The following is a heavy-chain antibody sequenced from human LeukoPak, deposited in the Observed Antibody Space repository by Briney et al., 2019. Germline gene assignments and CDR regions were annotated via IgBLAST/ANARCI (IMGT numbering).Heavy chain of an antibody. V-gene: IGHV3-48*02. Sequence: GGSLRLSCVPSGFTFSSYSMHWVRQAPGKGLEWGSYIRSTSNTIYYAGSVKGRLTISRDNAKNSLYLQMNSLRDQGSAVYYCARGTQRAFDICGQGTMVTVYS. CDR2: IRSTSNTI. D-gene: IGHD2-2*01. CDR3: ARGTQRAFDI. J-gene: IGHJ3*02. CDR1: GFTFSSYS.